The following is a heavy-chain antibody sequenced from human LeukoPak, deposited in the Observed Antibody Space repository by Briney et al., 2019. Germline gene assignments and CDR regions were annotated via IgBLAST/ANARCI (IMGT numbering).Heavy chain of an antibody. V-gene: IGHV3-21*01. D-gene: IGHD3-3*01. Sequence: PGGSLRLSCAASGFTFSSYSMNWVRQAPGKGLEWVSSISSSSSYIYYADSVKGRFTISRDNAKNSLYLQMNSLRAEDTAVYYCARGALTIFGAPYFDYWGQGTLVTVSS. J-gene: IGHJ4*02. CDR1: GFTFSSYS. CDR3: ARGALTIFGAPYFDY. CDR2: ISSSSSYI.